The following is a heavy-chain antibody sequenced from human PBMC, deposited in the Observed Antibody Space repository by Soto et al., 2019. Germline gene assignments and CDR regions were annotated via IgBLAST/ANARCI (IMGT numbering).Heavy chain of an antibody. Sequence: GGSVKVFCQASGYTFTSYGISWGRQAPGQTLEGVGWVSAYNGNTNYAQKLQGRVTRTTDTSTSTAYMELRSLRSDDTAVYYCAREGDCGGDCYLEPGTFYYYYYGMDVWGQGTTVTVSS. J-gene: IGHJ6*02. V-gene: IGHV1-18*01. CDR1: GYTFTSYG. CDR2: VSAYNGNT. CDR3: AREGDCGGDCYLEPGTFYYYYYGMDV. D-gene: IGHD2-21*02.